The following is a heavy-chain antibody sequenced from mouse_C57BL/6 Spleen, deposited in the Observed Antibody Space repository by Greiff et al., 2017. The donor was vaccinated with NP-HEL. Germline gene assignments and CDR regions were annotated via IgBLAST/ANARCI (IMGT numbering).Heavy chain of an antibody. V-gene: IGHV5-9-1*02. Sequence: EVKLVESGEGLVKPGGSLKLSCAASGFTFSSYAMSWVRQTPEKRLEWVAYISSGGDYIYYADTVKGRFTISRDNARNTLYLQMSSLKSEDTAMYYCTRDNWAHWFAYWGQRTLVTVSA. CDR1: GFTFSSYA. J-gene: IGHJ3*01. CDR3: TRDNWAHWFAY. CDR2: ISSGGDYI. D-gene: IGHD4-1*01.